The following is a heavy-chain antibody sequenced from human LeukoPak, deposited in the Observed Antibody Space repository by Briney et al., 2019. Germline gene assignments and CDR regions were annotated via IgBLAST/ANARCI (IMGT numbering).Heavy chain of an antibody. Sequence: EPSETLSLTCTVSGGSISSSSYYWGWIRQAPGKGLEWVSFIYSDNTHYSDSVKGRFTISRDNSKNTLYLQMNSLRAEDTAVYYCARRAGAYSHPYDYWGQGTLVTVSS. CDR3: ARRAGAYSHPYDY. J-gene: IGHJ4*02. D-gene: IGHD4/OR15-4a*01. V-gene: IGHV3-53*01. CDR2: IYSDNT. CDR1: GGSISSSSYY.